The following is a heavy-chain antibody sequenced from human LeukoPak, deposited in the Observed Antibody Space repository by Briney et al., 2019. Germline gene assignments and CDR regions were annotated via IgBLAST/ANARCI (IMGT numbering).Heavy chain of an antibody. J-gene: IGHJ1*01. CDR1: GFTFSSYS. CDR2: ISSSSSYI. CDR3: ARSPSQYCSSTSCYTEPEYFQH. D-gene: IGHD2-2*02. Sequence: KPGGSLRLSCAASGFTFSSYSMNWVRQAPGKGLEWVSSISSSSSYIYYADSVKGRFTISRDNAKNSLYLQMNSLRAEDTAVYYCARSPSQYCSSTSCYTEPEYFQHWGQGTLVTVSS. V-gene: IGHV3-21*01.